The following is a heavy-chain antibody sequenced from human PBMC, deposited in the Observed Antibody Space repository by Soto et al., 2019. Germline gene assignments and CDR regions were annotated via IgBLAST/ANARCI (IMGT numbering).Heavy chain of an antibody. D-gene: IGHD1-26*01. Sequence: GASVKVSCKASGFTFTSSAVRWVRQARGQRLEWIGWIVVGSGNTNYAQKFQERVTITRDMSTSTAYMELSSLRSEDTAVYYCAAAVPWDPSVDYWGQGTLVTVSS. CDR3: AAAVPWDPSVDY. J-gene: IGHJ4*02. CDR1: GFTFTSSA. V-gene: IGHV1-58*01. CDR2: IVVGSGNT.